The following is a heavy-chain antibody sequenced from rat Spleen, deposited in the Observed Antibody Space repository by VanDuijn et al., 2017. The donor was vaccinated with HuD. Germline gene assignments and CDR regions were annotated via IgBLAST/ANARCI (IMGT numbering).Heavy chain of an antibody. CDR1: GFTFSGYW. CDR3: TTVDGSYDYFDY. J-gene: IGHJ2*01. CDR2: ISTGGGST. Sequence: EVQLVETGGGLVQPGRSLKLSCVASGFTFSGYWMYWLRQAPTKGLEWVAYISTGGGSTYYRDSVKGRFTISRDNAKSTLYLQMDSLRSEDTATYYCTTVDGSYDYFDYWGQGVMVTVSS. V-gene: IGHV5-27*01. D-gene: IGHD1-3*01.